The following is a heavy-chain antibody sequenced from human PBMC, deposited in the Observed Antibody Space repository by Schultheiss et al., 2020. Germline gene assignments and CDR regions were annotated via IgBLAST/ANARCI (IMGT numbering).Heavy chain of an antibody. CDR2: IYYSGST. V-gene: IGHV4-39*01. Sequence: SETLSLTCTVSGGSISSSSYYWGWIRQPPGKGLEWIGSIYYSGSTYYNPSLKSRVTISVDTSKNQFSLKLSSVTAADTAVYYCARGSYYYDSSQHWGQGTRVTVPQ. D-gene: IGHD3-22*01. J-gene: IGHJ1*01. CDR1: GGSISSSSYY. CDR3: ARGSYYYDSSQH.